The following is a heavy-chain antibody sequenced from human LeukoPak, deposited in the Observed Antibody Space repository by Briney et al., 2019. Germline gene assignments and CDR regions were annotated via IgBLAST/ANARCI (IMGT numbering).Heavy chain of an antibody. D-gene: IGHD6-13*01. CDR3: ARQGWSGYSTSWFVC. CDR2: IYTSGST. V-gene: IGHV4-4*07. J-gene: IGHJ4*02. Sequence: PSETLSLTCTVSGGSISSYYRRWIRQPAGKGLEWIGRIYTSGSTNYNASLKSRVTISVDTSKNQFSLKVTSVTAADRAVYYCARQGWSGYSTSWFVCWRQGTLVTVSS. CDR1: GGSISSYY.